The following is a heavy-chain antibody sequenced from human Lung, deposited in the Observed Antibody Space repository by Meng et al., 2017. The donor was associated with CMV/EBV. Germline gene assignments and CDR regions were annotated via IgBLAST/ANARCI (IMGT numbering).Heavy chain of an antibody. Sequence: GGSXRLXXAASGFXFSSYAMSWVRQAPGKGLEWVSAISGSGGSTYYADSVKGRFTISRDNSKNTLYLQMNSLRAEDTAVYYCAKAYSSSSVGTNRGFDYWXQGTLVTVSS. CDR2: ISGSGGST. D-gene: IGHD6-6*01. V-gene: IGHV3-23*01. CDR3: AKAYSSSSVGTNRGFDY. J-gene: IGHJ4*02. CDR1: GFXFSSYA.